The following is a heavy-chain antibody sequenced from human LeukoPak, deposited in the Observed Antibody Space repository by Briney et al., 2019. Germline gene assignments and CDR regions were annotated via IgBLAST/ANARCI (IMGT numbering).Heavy chain of an antibody. D-gene: IGHD3-22*01. CDR1: SFTLSTHP. Sequence: GGSLRLSCAASSFTLSTHPMHWVRQAPGKGLEWVAVISYDGSKKYYADSVKGRFTISRDNSKNTLFLQMNSLNPEDTAFYYCARDMYYYDTGGHYFPAYWGQGTLVTASS. CDR2: ISYDGSKK. V-gene: IGHV3-30-3*01. J-gene: IGHJ4*02. CDR3: ARDMYYYDTGGHYFPAY.